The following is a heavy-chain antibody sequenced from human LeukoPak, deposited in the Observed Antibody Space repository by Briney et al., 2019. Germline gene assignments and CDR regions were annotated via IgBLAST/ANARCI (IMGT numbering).Heavy chain of an antibody. CDR2: IKQDGSEK. CDR3: ARTYYDILTGYDAFDI. J-gene: IGHJ3*02. Sequence: GGSLRLSCAAPGFTFSSYWMSWVRQAPGKGLEWVANIKQDGSEKYYVDSVKGRFTISRDNAKNSLYLQMNSLRAEDTAVYYCARTYYDILTGYDAFDIWGQGTMVTVSS. CDR1: GFTFSSYW. D-gene: IGHD3-9*01. V-gene: IGHV3-7*01.